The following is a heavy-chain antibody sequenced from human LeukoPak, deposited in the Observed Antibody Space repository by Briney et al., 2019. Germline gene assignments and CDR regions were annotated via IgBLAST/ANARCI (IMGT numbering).Heavy chain of an antibody. Sequence: GSSVKVSCKASGGTFSSYAISWVRQAPGQGLGWMGGIIPIFGTANYAQKFQGRGTITADESTSTAYMELSSLRSEDTAVYYCARGPLAAVTRHYYYYYYMDVWGKGTTVTISS. J-gene: IGHJ6*03. CDR2: IIPIFGTA. CDR1: GGTFSSYA. V-gene: IGHV1-69*13. CDR3: ARGPLAAVTRHYYYYYYMDV. D-gene: IGHD4-17*01.